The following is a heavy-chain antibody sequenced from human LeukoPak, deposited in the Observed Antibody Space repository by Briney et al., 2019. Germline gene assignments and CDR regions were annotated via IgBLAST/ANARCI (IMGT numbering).Heavy chain of an antibody. CDR1: GFTFSSYW. J-gene: IGHJ4*01. Sequence: GGSLRLSCAASGFTFSSYWMSWVRQAPGKGLEWVANIKQDGSEKYYVDSVKGRFTISRDNAKSSLYLQMNSLRAEDTAVYYCARDGTAPGLYFDLWGQGTLVTVSS. CDR3: ARDGTAPGLYFDL. D-gene: IGHD6-13*01. CDR2: IKQDGSEK. V-gene: IGHV3-7*01.